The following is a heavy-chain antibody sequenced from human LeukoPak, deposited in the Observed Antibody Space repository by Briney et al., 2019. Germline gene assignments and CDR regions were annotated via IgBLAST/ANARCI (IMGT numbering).Heavy chain of an antibody. D-gene: IGHD5-18*01. CDR1: GFTFSNYG. Sequence: GGSLRLSCVASGFTFSNYGMHWVRQAPGKGLEWVAVIWYDGSNKFYADSVKGRFTISRDNSKNTLYLQMSSLRAEDTAVYYCARSLAGYTLVSPDYWGQGTLGTVSS. CDR3: ARSLAGYTLVSPDY. V-gene: IGHV3-33*01. CDR2: IWYDGSNK. J-gene: IGHJ4*02.